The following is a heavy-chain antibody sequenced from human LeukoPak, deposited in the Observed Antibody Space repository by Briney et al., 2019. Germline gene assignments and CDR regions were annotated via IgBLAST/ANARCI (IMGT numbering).Heavy chain of an antibody. CDR2: MNPNSGNT. D-gene: IGHD6-19*01. CDR1: GYTFTSYD. V-gene: IGHV1-8*01. CDR3: ARDEQWLAKTFDY. J-gene: IGHJ4*02. Sequence: ASVKVSCKASGYTFTSYDINWVRQATGQGLEWMGWMNPNSGNTGYAQKLQGRVTMTTDTSTSTAYMELRSLRSDDTAVYYCARDEQWLAKTFDYWGQGTLVTVSS.